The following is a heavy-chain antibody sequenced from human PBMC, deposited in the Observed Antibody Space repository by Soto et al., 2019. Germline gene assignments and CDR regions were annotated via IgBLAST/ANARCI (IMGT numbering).Heavy chain of an antibody. CDR1: GFTFSSYA. CDR2: ISSNGGST. J-gene: IGHJ6*03. V-gene: IGHV3-64*01. Sequence: GGSLRLSCAASGFTFSSYAMHWVRQAPGKGLEYVSAISSNGGSTYYANSVKGRFTISRDNSKNTLYLQMGSLRAEDMVVYYCARSGDIVVVPAAYYYYMDVWGKGTTVTVSS. CDR3: ARSGDIVVVPAAYYYYMDV. D-gene: IGHD2-2*01.